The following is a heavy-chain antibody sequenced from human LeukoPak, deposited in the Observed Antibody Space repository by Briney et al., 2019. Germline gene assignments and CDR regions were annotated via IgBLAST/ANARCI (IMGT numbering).Heavy chain of an antibody. D-gene: IGHD2-2*01. CDR3: ARVPHYYYGMDV. J-gene: IGHJ6*02. Sequence: SETLSLTCTASGGSISSYYWSWIRQPPGKGLEWIGYIYYSGSTNYNPSLKSRVTISVDTSKNQFSLKLSSVTAADTAVYYCARVPHYYYGMDVWGQGTTVTVSS. V-gene: IGHV4-59*08. CDR1: GGSISSYY. CDR2: IYYSGST.